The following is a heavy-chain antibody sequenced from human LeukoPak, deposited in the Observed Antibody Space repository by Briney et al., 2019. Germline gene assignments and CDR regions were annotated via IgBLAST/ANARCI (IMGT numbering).Heavy chain of an antibody. CDR1: GFTFSSYS. CDR2: ISSSSSYI. V-gene: IGHV3-21*01. Sequence: GGSLRLSCAASGFTFSSYSMNWVRQAPGKGLEWVSSISSSSSYIYYADSVKGRFTISRDNAKNSLYLQMNSLRAEDTAVYYCARERVYVRGHYYYGMDVWGQGTTVTVSS. CDR3: ARERVYVRGHYYYGMDV. D-gene: IGHD3-10*02. J-gene: IGHJ6*02.